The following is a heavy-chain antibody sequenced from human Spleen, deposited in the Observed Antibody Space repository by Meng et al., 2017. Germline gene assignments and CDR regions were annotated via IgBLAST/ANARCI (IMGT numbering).Heavy chain of an antibody. D-gene: IGHD1-26*01. Sequence: ASVKVSCKASGYTFTGYYMHWVRQAPGQGLEWMGIINPTGGSTTYAQKFQGRVTMTRDTSTSTLYMELSGLRSEDTAVYYCARVGWELIGVGPVDYWGQGTLVTVSS. CDR3: ARVGWELIGVGPVDY. J-gene: IGHJ4*02. V-gene: IGHV1-46*01. CDR1: GYTFTGYY. CDR2: INPTGGST.